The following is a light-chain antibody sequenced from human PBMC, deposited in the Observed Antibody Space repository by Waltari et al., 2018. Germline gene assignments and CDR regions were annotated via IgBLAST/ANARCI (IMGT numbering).Light chain of an antibody. CDR3: SSYTSISTLV. J-gene: IGLJ3*02. CDR1: SRDVGGYNS. V-gene: IGLV2-14*01. Sequence: QSALTQPASVSGSPGQSITISCTGTSRDVGGYNSVSWFQQHPGRAPKLMIYDGSKRPSGISNRFSGSKSGNAASLTISGLQAEDEADYYCSSYTSISTLVFGVGTKVTVL. CDR2: DGS.